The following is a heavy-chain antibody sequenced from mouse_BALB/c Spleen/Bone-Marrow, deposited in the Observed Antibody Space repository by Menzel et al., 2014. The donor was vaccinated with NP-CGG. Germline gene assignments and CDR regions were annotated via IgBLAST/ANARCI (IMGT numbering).Heavy chain of an antibody. D-gene: IGHD3-1*01. CDR1: GDSITSGY. CDR3: ARSGSSGYHYYAMDY. V-gene: IGHV3-8*02. CDR2: ISYSGST. Sequence: EVQLQQSGPSLVKPSQTLSLTSSVTGDSITSGYWNWIRKFPGNKLEYMGYISYSGSTYYNPPLKSRISITRDTSRNLYYLQLNSVTTKDTATYYCARSGSSGYHYYAMDYWGQGTSVTVSS. J-gene: IGHJ4*01.